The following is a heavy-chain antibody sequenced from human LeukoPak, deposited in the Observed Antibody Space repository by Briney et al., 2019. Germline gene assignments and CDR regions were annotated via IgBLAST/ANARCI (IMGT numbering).Heavy chain of an antibody. J-gene: IGHJ4*02. D-gene: IGHD3-10*01. V-gene: IGHV3-21*01. CDR1: GFTFSNDS. CDR3: ARDTSGSYPITYFDS. Sequence: GGSLRLSCVASGFTFSNDSMNWVRQAPGKGMEGVSYIDSTSGYIYYADSVKGRFTISRDNAKNSLYLQMNSLSAEDTAVYYCARDTSGSYPITYFDSWGQGALVTVSS. CDR2: IDSTSGYI.